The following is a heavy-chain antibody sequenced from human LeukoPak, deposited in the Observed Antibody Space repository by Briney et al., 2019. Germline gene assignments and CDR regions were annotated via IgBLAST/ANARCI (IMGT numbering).Heavy chain of an antibody. V-gene: IGHV4-59*08. CDR3: ARGSGNYWQVPFDY. J-gene: IGHJ4*02. CDR1: GGSISNYY. CDR2: NYYSVCT. Sequence: SETLSLTCTVSGGSISNYYWSWLRHPPGKGVEWVGYNYYSVCTSSNISLTSRVTISVDTSRNQLSLKLTSVTAADPAVNYCARGSGNYWQVPFDYWGQGTLVTVSS. D-gene: IGHD1-26*01.